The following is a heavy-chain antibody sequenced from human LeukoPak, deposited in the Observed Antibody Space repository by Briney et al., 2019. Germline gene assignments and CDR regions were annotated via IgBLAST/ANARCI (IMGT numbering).Heavy chain of an antibody. CDR3: ARDWFHAIDY. V-gene: IGHV3-74*03. CDR1: GFTFSSHA. J-gene: IGHJ4*02. CDR2: ITSDGTST. D-gene: IGHD2/OR15-2a*01. Sequence: GGSLRLSCAASGFTFSSHALHWVRQPPGQGLVWVARITSDGTSTSYAESVKGLFTISRDNAKNTLYLQMSSLRAEDTALYYCARDWFHAIDYWGQGTLVTVSS.